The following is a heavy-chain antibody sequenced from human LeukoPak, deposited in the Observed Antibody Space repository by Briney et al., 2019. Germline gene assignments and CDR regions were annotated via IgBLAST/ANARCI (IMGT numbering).Heavy chain of an antibody. CDR2: ISGSDSST. CDR1: GFTFSSSA. V-gene: IGHV3-23*01. Sequence: GGSLRLSCAASGFTFSSSAMSWVRQAPGKGLEWVSTISGSDSSTYYADSVKGRFTISRDNAKNSLYLQMNSLRAEDTAVYYCARDKEQLVPLFDYWGQGTLVTVSS. CDR3: ARDKEQLVPLFDY. D-gene: IGHD6-13*01. J-gene: IGHJ4*02.